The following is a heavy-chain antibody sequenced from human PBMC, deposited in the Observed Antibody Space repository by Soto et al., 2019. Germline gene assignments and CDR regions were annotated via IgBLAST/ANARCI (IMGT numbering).Heavy chain of an antibody. Sequence: SETMSLTCNVSGGSISNYYWTWVRQSPEKGREWIGYMYYNGNINYNPSLKSRVAISIDTSKNQFPLTLKSVTAADTAVYYCASGGNCFDPWGQGVLVTVSS. CDR3: ASGGNCFDP. D-gene: IGHD3-16*01. J-gene: IGHJ5*02. CDR2: MYYNGNI. CDR1: GGSISNYY. V-gene: IGHV4-59*01.